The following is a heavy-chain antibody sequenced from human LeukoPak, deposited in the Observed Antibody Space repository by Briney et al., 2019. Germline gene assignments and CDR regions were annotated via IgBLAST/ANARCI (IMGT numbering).Heavy chain of an antibody. CDR2: IYHSGST. D-gene: IGHD1-26*01. CDR1: GYSISSGYY. Sequence: SETLSLTCTVSGYSISSGYYWGWIRQPPGKGLEWIGSIYHSGSTYYNPSLKSRVTISVDTSKNQFSLKLSSVTAADTAVYYCARDSGIVGAVTFDYWGQGTLVTVSS. V-gene: IGHV4-38-2*02. J-gene: IGHJ4*02. CDR3: ARDSGIVGAVTFDY.